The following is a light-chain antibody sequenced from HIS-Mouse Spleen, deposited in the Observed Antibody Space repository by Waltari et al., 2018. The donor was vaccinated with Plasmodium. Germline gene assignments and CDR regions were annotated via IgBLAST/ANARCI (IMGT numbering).Light chain of an antibody. Sequence: SYELTQPPSVSVSPGQTARITCSGDALPKQYAYWYQQKPGQAPVLVIDKDSERPSGIPERFSGASAGRTGTLTISGGQAEDEADYYCQSADSSGTYVFGTGTKVTVL. CDR2: KDS. V-gene: IGLV3-25*03. J-gene: IGLJ1*01. CDR1: ALPKQY. CDR3: QSADSSGTYV.